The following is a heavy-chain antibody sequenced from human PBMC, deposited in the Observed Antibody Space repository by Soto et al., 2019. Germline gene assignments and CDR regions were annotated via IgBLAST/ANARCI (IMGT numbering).Heavy chain of an antibody. CDR2: IKQDGSEK. CDR1: GFTFSSYW. D-gene: IGHD6-19*01. CDR3: ARVAYGNGWIFDH. J-gene: IGHJ4*01. V-gene: IGHV3-7*01. Sequence: GGSLRLSCAASGFTFSSYWMSWVRQAPGKGLEWVANIKQDGSEKYYVDSVKGRFTLSRDNAQNSLQLQMNSLRTEDTAIYFCARVAYGNGWIFDHWGQGNLVTVSS.